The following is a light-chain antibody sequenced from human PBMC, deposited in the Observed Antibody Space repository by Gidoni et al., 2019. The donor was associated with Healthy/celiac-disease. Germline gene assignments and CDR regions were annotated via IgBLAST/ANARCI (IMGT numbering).Light chain of an antibody. CDR3: QQDRS. CDR2: KAS. V-gene: IGKV1-5*03. Sequence: DIQMTQSPSTLSASVGDRVTITCRASQSISSWLAWYQQKPGKAPKLLIYKASSLESGVPSRFSGSGSGTEFTLTISSLQPDDFATYYCQQDRSFGQGTKLEIK. J-gene: IGKJ2*01. CDR1: QSISSW.